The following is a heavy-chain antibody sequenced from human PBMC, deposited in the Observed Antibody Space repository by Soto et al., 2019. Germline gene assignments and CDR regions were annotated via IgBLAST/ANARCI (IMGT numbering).Heavy chain of an antibody. V-gene: IGHV4-39*01. CDR1: GGSISSSSYY. Sequence: SETLSLTCTVSGGSISSSSYYWGWIRQPPGKGLEWIGSIYYSGSTYYNPSLKSRVTISVDTSKNQFSLKLSSVTAADTAVYYCARQRAAAGYYYYYGMDVWGQGTTVTVSS. J-gene: IGHJ6*02. CDR2: IYYSGST. D-gene: IGHD6-13*01. CDR3: ARQRAAAGYYYYYGMDV.